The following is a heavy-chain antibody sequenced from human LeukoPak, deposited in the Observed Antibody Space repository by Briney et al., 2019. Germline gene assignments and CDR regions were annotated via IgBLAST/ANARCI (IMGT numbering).Heavy chain of an antibody. V-gene: IGHV1-2*02. CDR1: GYTFTGYY. J-gene: IGHJ5*02. CDR3: ARELGDGPVTSDIVWFDP. Sequence: ASVKVSCKASGYTFTGYYMHWVRQAPGQGLEWMGWINPNSGGTNYAQKFQGRVTMTRDTSISTAYMELSRLRSDDTAVYYCARELGDGPVTSDIVWFDPWGQGTLVTVSS. D-gene: IGHD2-15*01. CDR2: INPNSGGT.